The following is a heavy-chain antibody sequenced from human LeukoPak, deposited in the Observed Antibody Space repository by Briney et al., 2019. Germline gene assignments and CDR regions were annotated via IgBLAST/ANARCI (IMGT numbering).Heavy chain of an antibody. CDR2: IIPIFGTA. CDR1: GGTFSSYA. D-gene: IGHD5-12*01. V-gene: IGHV1-69*05. CDR3: ASKPRRYSGYVGEDAFDI. Sequence: SVKVSCKASGGTFSSYAISWVRQAPGQGLEWMGRIIPIFGTANYAQKFQGRVTITTDESTSTAYMELSSLRSEDTAVYYCASKPRRYSGYVGEDAFDIWGLGTMVTVSS. J-gene: IGHJ3*02.